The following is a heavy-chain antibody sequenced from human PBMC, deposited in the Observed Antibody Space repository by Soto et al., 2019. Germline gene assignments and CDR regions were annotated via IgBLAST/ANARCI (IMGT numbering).Heavy chain of an antibody. J-gene: IGHJ3*02. V-gene: IGHV4-59*01. Sequence: PSETLSLTCTVSGGSISSYYWSWIRQPPGKGLEWIGYIYYSGSTNYNPSLKSRVTISVDTSKNQFSLRLSSVTAADTAVYYCARGLAYGIIDDAFDIWGQGTMVTVSS. D-gene: IGHD3-10*01. CDR2: IYYSGST. CDR1: GGSISSYY. CDR3: ARGLAYGIIDDAFDI.